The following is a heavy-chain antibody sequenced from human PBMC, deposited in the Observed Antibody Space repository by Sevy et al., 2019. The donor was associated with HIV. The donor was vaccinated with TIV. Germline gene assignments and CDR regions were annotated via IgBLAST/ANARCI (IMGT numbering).Heavy chain of an antibody. D-gene: IGHD2-15*01. CDR3: ARDRYCTGNSCYLTLDY. J-gene: IGHJ4*02. V-gene: IGHV3-33*01. CDR1: AFMFSSHG. CDR2: IWYDGRKQ. Sequence: GGSLRLSCAASAFMFSSHGMHWVRQAPGKGLEWVALIWYDGRKQNYAESVNGRFTISRDNSENTLYLQMNSLRAEDTGVYYCARDRYCTGNSCYLTLDYWGQGTLVTVSS.